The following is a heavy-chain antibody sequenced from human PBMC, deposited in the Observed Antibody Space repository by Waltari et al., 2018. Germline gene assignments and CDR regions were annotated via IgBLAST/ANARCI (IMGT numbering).Heavy chain of an antibody. V-gene: IGHV4-4*02. J-gene: IGHJ5*02. CDR1: GGSISSSNW. CDR3: ARVRSQTTVTYPRGWFDP. D-gene: IGHD4-4*01. Sequence: QVQLQESGPGLVKPSGTLSITCAVSGGSISSSNWWSWVRQPPGKGLEWIGEIYHSGSTNYIPSLKSRVTISVDKSKNQFSLKLSSVTAADTAVYYCARVRSQTTVTYPRGWFDPWGQGTLVTVSS. CDR2: IYHSGST.